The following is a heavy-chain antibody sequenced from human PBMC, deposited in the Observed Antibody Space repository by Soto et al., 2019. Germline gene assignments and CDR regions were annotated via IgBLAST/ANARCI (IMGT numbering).Heavy chain of an antibody. Sequence: GGSLRLSCAASGFTFSSYAMSWVRQAPGKGLEWVSAISGSGGSTYYADSVKGRFTISRDNSKNTLYLQMNSLRAEDTAVYYCAKPYYDILTGYSQVYYFDYWGQGTLVTVSS. CDR1: GFTFSSYA. V-gene: IGHV3-23*01. J-gene: IGHJ4*02. CDR2: ISGSGGST. D-gene: IGHD3-9*01. CDR3: AKPYYDILTGYSQVYYFDY.